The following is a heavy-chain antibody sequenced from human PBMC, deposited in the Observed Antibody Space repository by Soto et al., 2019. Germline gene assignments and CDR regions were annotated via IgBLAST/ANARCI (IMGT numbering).Heavy chain of an antibody. CDR3: AIDTVVTLEGLGVDAFDI. V-gene: IGHV4-61*01. J-gene: IGHJ3*02. Sequence: QVQLQESGPGLVKPSETLSLTCTVSGGSVSSGSYYWSWIRQPPGKGLEWIGYIYYSGSTNYNPSLKRLVTISVDTYKNQFSLKLISVTAADTAVYYCAIDTVVTLEGLGVDAFDIWGQGTMVTVSS. CDR1: GGSVSSGSYY. D-gene: IGHD2-15*01. CDR2: IYYSGST.